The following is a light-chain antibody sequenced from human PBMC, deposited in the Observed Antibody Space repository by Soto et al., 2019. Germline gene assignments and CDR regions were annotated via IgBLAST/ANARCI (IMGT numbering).Light chain of an antibody. J-gene: IGKJ1*01. V-gene: IGKV3-20*01. Sequence: IVMPQSPSTLSVSPGERSTLSCISSQSVSSSYLAWYQQKPGQAPRLLIYGASSRATGIPDRFSGSGSGTDFTLTISRLEPEDFAVYYCQQYGSSPRTFGQGTKVDI. CDR3: QQYGSSPRT. CDR2: GAS. CDR1: QSVSSSY.